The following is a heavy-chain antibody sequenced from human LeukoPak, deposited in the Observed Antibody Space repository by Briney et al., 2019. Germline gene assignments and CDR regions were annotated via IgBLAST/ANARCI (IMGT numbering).Heavy chain of an antibody. CDR3: AKDKELLQWLVRPYYFDY. D-gene: IGHD6-19*01. Sequence: GGSLRLSCAASGFTFDDYAMHWVRHAPGKGLEWVSLISGDGGSTYYADSVKGRFTISRDNSKNSLYLRMNSLRTEDTALYYCAKDKELLQWLVRPYYFDYWGQGALVTVSS. V-gene: IGHV3-43*02. CDR1: GFTFDDYA. J-gene: IGHJ4*02. CDR2: ISGDGGST.